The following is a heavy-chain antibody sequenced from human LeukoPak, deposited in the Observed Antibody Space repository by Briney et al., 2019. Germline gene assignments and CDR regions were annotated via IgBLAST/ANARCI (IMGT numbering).Heavy chain of an antibody. J-gene: IGHJ4*02. CDR1: GGSISSGGYY. CDR3: ARAGGYGLIDY. V-gene: IGHV4-61*09. Sequence: SETLSLTCAVSGGSISSGGYYWSWIRQPAGEGLEWIGHIYSTGSTNYNPSLKSRVTISLDTSKNQFSLKVGSMTAADTAVYYCARAGGYGLIDYWGQGTMVAVSS. D-gene: IGHD5-18*01. CDR2: IYSTGST.